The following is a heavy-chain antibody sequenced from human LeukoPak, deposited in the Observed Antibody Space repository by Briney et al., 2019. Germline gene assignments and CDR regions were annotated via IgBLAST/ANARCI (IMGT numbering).Heavy chain of an antibody. CDR3: ARDSSPSGGSYFDY. J-gene: IGHJ4*02. V-gene: IGHV4-4*07. Sequence: SETLSLTCTVSDGSISSYYWSWIRQPAGKGLEWIGRMYTSGSTNYNPSLKSRVTMSVDTSKNLFSLKLSSVTAADTAVYYCARDSSPSGGSYFDYWGQGILVTVSS. CDR1: DGSISSYY. D-gene: IGHD3-16*01. CDR2: MYTSGST.